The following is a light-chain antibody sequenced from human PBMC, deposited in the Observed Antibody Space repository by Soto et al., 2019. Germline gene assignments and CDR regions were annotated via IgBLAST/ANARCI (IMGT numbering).Light chain of an antibody. Sequence: EIVMTQSPATLSVSPGERATLSCRASQSVSRNLAWYQQKPGQAPRLLIYDTSTRATGISARFSGSGSGTDFTLTISGLQSEDFAVYYCQQYNNWPPSWTFGQGTKVDIK. CDR1: QSVSRN. CDR3: QQYNNWPPSWT. J-gene: IGKJ1*01. V-gene: IGKV3-15*01. CDR2: DTS.